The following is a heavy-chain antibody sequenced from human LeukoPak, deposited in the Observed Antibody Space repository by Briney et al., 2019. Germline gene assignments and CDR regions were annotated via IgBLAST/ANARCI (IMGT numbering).Heavy chain of an antibody. Sequence: GESLKISCKGSGYTFTNYWIVWVRQMPGKGLECMGIIYPGDSDTRYSPSFQGQVTISADKSISTVYLQWSSLKASDSARYYCARHTVGGWYNFYYYYYYMDVWGKGTTVTISS. V-gene: IGHV5-51*01. CDR3: ARHTVGGWYNFYYYYYYMDV. CDR2: IYPGDSDT. D-gene: IGHD6-19*01. CDR1: GYTFTNYW. J-gene: IGHJ6*03.